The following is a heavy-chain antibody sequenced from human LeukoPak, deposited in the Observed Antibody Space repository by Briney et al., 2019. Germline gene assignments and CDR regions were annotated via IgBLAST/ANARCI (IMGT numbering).Heavy chain of an antibody. CDR1: GYTFAGYY. V-gene: IGHV1-2*02. J-gene: IGHJ4*02. CDR3: ARAFYGSGSYFSLLADY. D-gene: IGHD3-10*01. Sequence: ASVKVSCKASGYTFAGYYMHWVRQAPGQGLEWMGWINANSGGTNYAQKFQGRVTMTRDTSISTAYMELSRLRSDDTAVYYCARAFYGSGSYFSLLADYWGQGTLVTVSS. CDR2: INANSGGT.